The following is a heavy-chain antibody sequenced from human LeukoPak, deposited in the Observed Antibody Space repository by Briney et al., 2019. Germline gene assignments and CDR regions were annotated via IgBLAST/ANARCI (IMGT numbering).Heavy chain of an antibody. D-gene: IGHD6-13*01. Sequence: PGGSLRLSCATSGFTFSSYAMTWVRLAPGKGLEWVSTISASGGSTWYADSVKGRFTISRDNSKNTLYLQMNSLRAEDTAVYYCATYTSSRYCDYWGQGTLVSVSS. J-gene: IGHJ4*02. V-gene: IGHV3-23*01. CDR1: GFTFSSYA. CDR2: ISASGGST. CDR3: ATYTSSRYCDY.